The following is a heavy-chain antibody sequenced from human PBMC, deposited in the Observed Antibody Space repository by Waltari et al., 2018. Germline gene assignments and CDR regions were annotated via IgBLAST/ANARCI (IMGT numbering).Heavy chain of an antibody. V-gene: IGHV1-69*04. CDR2: IVPDIGNT. J-gene: IGHJ3*01. D-gene: IGHD1-1*01. CDR1: KGTFNTYL. Sequence: QVQLVQSGAGLRKPGPSVKASCRPSKGTFNTYLASWVRQAPGQGLEWLGRIVPDIGNTNFIQKLGGRFSISVDKSTTTAYMQLNRLRIEDTAMYFCARGRGDGWNVNTFDVWGQGTMVMVSA. CDR3: ARGRGDGWNVNTFDV.